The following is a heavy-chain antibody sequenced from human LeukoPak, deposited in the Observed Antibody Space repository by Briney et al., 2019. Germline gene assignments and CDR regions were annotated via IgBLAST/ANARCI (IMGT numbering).Heavy chain of an antibody. J-gene: IGHJ6*04. D-gene: IGHD6-13*01. CDR2: ISGSGGST. Sequence: PGGSLRLSCAASGFTFSSYAMSWVRQAPGKGLEWVSAISGSGGSTYYADSVKGRFTISRDNSENTLYLQMNSLRAEDTAVYYCAKDRAAAGIVRSSPGGYMDVWGKGTTVTVSP. CDR1: GFTFSSYA. CDR3: AKDRAAAGIVRSSPGGYMDV. V-gene: IGHV3-23*01.